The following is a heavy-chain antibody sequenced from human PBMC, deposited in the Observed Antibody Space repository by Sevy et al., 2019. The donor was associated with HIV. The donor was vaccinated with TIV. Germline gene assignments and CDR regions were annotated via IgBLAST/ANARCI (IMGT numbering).Heavy chain of an antibody. J-gene: IGHJ6*03. CDR2: IIPIFGTA. CDR3: VRDHYDYVWGSYRYTPTYLDV. V-gene: IGHV1-69*06. Sequence: APVKVSCKASGGTFSSYAISWVRQAPGQGLEWMGGIIPIFGTANYAQKFQGRVTITADKSTSTAYMELSSLRSEDTAVYYCVRDHYDYVWGSYRYTPTYLDVWGKGTTVTVSS. D-gene: IGHD3-16*02. CDR1: GGTFSSYA.